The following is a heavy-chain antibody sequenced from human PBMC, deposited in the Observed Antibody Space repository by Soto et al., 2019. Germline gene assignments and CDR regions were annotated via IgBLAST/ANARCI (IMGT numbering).Heavy chain of an antibody. CDR2: NSGGGGSS. Sequence: EVQLLESGGGLVQPGGSLRLSCAASGFTFSNYAMSWVRQAPGQGLEWVSGNSGGGGSSYYADSVKGRFTLSRDNTKITHYLQMNSLRALETDLYYCAHDFGVDCLSDFLYWGQGPLVIVSS. CDR3: AHDFGVDCLSDFLY. CDR1: GFTFSNYA. V-gene: IGHV3-23*01. D-gene: IGHD2-21*02. J-gene: IGHJ4*02.